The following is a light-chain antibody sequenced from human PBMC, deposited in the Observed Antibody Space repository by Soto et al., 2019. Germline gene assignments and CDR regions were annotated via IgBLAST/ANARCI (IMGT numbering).Light chain of an antibody. V-gene: IGKV3-15*01. CDR3: QRYDNWPLT. Sequence: EIVMTQSPATLSVSPGESATLSCRASQSISGNLAWYQQKPGLSPRLLIYHTSTRATGVTARFSGSGSGTEFSLPINSLQSEDSAVYYCQRYDNWPLTFGGGTRWIS. J-gene: IGKJ4*01. CDR1: QSISGN. CDR2: HTS.